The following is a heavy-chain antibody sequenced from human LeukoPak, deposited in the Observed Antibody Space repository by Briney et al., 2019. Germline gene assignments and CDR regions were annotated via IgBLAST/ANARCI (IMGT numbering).Heavy chain of an antibody. D-gene: IGHD3-16*01. J-gene: IGHJ4*02. Sequence: ASVKVSCKASGYTFTSYGISWVRQAPGQGLEWMGWISAYNGNTNYAQKLQGRVTMTTDTSTSTAYMELSSLRSEDTAVYYCARPYYDYVWGAAYFDYWGQGTLVTVSS. V-gene: IGHV1-18*01. CDR1: GYTFTSYG. CDR3: ARPYYDYVWGAAYFDY. CDR2: ISAYNGNT.